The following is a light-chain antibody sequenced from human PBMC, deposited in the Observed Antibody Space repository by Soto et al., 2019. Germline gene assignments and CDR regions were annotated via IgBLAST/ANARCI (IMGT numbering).Light chain of an antibody. Sequence: DIQLTQSPSFLSASVGDRVTITCRASQGISSYLAWYQQKPGKAPKLLIYAASTLQSGVSSRFSGSGSGTEFTLTISSRQPEDFATYYCQQLNSYPETFGQGTKVEIK. CDR1: QGISSY. CDR2: AAS. CDR3: QQLNSYPET. J-gene: IGKJ1*01. V-gene: IGKV1-9*01.